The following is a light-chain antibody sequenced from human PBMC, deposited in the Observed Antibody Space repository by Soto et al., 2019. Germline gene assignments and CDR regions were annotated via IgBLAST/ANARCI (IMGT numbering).Light chain of an antibody. Sequence: QAVLAQPRSLSGSPVQSVTISCTGTSTDVGSYNYVSWYQQHPGKAPKLMIFDVTERPSGVPVRFSGSKSGNTASPTISGLQAEDEADYFCCSFAGGSFAGSYTLEVFGPGTKVTVL. CDR1: STDVGSYNY. J-gene: IGLJ1*01. V-gene: IGLV2-11*01. CDR2: DVT. CDR3: CSFAGGSFAGSYTLEV.